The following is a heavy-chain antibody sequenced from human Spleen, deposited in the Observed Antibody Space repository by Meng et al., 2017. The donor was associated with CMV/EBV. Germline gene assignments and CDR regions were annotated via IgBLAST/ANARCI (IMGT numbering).Heavy chain of an antibody. J-gene: IGHJ5*02. D-gene: IGHD3-3*01. Sequence: TVSGGSISTNNYYWGWIRQSPGKGLEWVGTIYYIGSTYYSPSLQSRLTISVDTSKNHFSLKLTSVTAADTAVYYCARFRVTSHRFDPWGQGALVTVSS. CDR3: ARFRVTSHRFDP. V-gene: IGHV4-39*07. CDR1: GGSISTNNYY. CDR2: IYYIGST.